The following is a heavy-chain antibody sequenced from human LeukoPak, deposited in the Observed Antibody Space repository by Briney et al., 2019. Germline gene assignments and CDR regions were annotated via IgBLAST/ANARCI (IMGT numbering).Heavy chain of an antibody. V-gene: IGHV4-4*07. D-gene: IGHD5-18*01. CDR2: IYTSGST. CDR3: ARGRKYTSGYRVTELGSGYSDY. CDR1: GGSLSSYY. J-gene: IGHJ4*02. Sequence: PSETLSLTCTVSGGSLSSYYWSWLRQPAGKGLEWIGRIYTSGSTNYNPSLTSRVSMSVDTSKNQFSLKLSSVTAADTAVYYCARGRKYTSGYRVTELGSGYSDYWGQGTPVTVSS.